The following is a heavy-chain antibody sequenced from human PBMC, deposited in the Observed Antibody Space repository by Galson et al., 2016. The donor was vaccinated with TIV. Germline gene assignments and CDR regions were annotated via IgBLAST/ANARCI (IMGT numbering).Heavy chain of an antibody. D-gene: IGHD3-10*01. J-gene: IGHJ4*02. Sequence: SVKVSCKASGGTFSNFVISWVRQAPGQGLEWMGSINLIFGTANYAQKFQGRVTITADTSTSTIYMELSSLRSEDTAVYYCARGRGYYFGSGSSYFDYWGQGSLVTVSS. V-gene: IGHV1-69*06. CDR3: ARGRGYYFGSGSSYFDY. CDR2: INLIFGTA. CDR1: GGTFSNFV.